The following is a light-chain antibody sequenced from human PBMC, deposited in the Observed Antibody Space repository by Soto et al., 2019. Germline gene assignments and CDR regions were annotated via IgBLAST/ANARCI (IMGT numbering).Light chain of an antibody. CDR2: AAS. J-gene: IGKJ2*01. CDR1: QGISNW. CDR3: QQANSLPYT. Sequence: DIQMTQSPSSVSASVGDRVTITCRASQGISNWLAWYQQEPGKAPKLLIYAASTLRRGVPSRFRVRGSGTDFTFTISSLQPEDFATYYCQQANSLPYTFGQGTKVEIK. V-gene: IGKV1-12*01.